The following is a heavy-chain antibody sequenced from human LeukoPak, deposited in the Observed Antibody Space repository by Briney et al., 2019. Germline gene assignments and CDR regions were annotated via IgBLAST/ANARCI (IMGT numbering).Heavy chain of an antibody. Sequence: PSETLSLTCAVYGGSFSDYYWSWIRQPPGKGLEWIGYIYYSGSTNYNPSLKSRATISVDTSKNQFSLKLSSVTAADTAVYYCARVSYYYGSGSLHYFDYWGQGTLVTVSS. CDR3: ARVSYYYGSGSLHYFDY. CDR2: IYYSGST. D-gene: IGHD3-10*01. V-gene: IGHV4-59*01. CDR1: GGSFSDYY. J-gene: IGHJ4*02.